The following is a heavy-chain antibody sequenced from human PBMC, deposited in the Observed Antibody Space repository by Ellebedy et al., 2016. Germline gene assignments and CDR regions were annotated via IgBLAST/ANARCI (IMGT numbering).Heavy chain of an antibody. CDR1: GGSIINGAYS. J-gene: IGHJ4*02. D-gene: IGHD6-19*01. CDR3: ARDRVPVAGTFDS. Sequence: SETLSLTXTVSGGSIINGAYSWNWIRQHPGKGLEWIAYIYYTGSTSYNPSLKGRVIISVDTSKNQFSLKVYSVTAADTAVYYCARDRVPVAGTFDSWGQGTLVTVSS. CDR2: IYYTGST. V-gene: IGHV4-31*03.